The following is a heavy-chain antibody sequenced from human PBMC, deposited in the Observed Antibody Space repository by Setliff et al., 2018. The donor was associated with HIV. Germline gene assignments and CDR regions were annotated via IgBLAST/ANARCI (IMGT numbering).Heavy chain of an antibody. CDR2: ISGYNGNT. V-gene: IGHV1-18*01. D-gene: IGHD6-13*01. CDR1: GYTFSSYG. CDR3: TKDGLAAGARAFDI. J-gene: IGHJ3*02. Sequence: GASVKVSCKASGYTFSSYGISWVRQAPGQGLQWVGRISGYNGNTHYAQNVQGRVTMTTDTSTNTAYMDLRSLRSDDTAVYYCTKDGLAAGARAFDIWGQGTMVTVSS.